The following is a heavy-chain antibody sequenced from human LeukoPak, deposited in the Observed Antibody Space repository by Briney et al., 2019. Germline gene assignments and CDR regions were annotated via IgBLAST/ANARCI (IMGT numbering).Heavy chain of an antibody. CDR1: GGTFSSYA. D-gene: IGHD3-22*01. CDR2: MNPNSGNT. J-gene: IGHJ4*02. CDR3: ARGYDSSGYRL. Sequence: GASVKVSCKASGGTFSSYAISWVRQATGQGLEWMGWMNPNSGNTGYAQKFQGRVTMTRNTSISTAYMELSSLRSEDTAVYYCARGYDSSGYRLWGQGTLVTVSS. V-gene: IGHV1-8*02.